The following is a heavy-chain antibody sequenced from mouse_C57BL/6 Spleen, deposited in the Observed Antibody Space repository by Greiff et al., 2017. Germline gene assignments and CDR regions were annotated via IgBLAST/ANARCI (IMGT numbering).Heavy chain of an antibody. CDR3: ARNFGYYGTVYYARDY. Sequence: QVNVKQSGPGLVQPSQSLSITCTVSGFSLTSYGVHWVRPSPGKGLEWLGVIWSGGSTDYNAAFISRLSISKDNSKSQVFFKMNSLQADDTAIYYCARNFGYYGTVYYARDYWGQGTSVTVSS. CDR1: GFSLTSYG. CDR2: IWSGGST. V-gene: IGHV2-2*01. J-gene: IGHJ4*01. D-gene: IGHD2-1*01.